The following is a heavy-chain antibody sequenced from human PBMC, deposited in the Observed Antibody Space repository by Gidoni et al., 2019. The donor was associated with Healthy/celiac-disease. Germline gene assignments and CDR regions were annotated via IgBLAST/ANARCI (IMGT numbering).Heavy chain of an antibody. Sequence: EVQLVESGGGLVKPGGSLRLSCAASGFTFSNAWMSWVRQAPGKGLEWVGRIKSKTDGGTTDYAAPVKGRFTNSRDDSKNTLYLQMNSLKTEDTAVYYCTTDWVPGYCSGGSCYEEVLGVDYWGQGTLVTVSS. V-gene: IGHV3-15*01. D-gene: IGHD2-15*01. J-gene: IGHJ4*02. CDR1: GFTFSNAW. CDR3: TTDWVPGYCSGGSCYEEVLGVDY. CDR2: IKSKTDGGTT.